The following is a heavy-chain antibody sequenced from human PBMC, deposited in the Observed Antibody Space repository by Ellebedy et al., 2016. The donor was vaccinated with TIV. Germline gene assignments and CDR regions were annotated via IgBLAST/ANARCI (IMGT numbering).Heavy chain of an antibody. CDR1: GFSLSNARMG. D-gene: IGHD1-7*01. J-gene: IGHJ4*02. CDR2: IFSNDEK. CDR3: AHHNWNYSFDY. Sequence: SGPTLVXPTETLTLTCTVSGFSLSNARMGVSWIRQPPGKALEWLAHIFSNDEKSYSTSLKSRLTISKDTSKSQVVLTMTNMDPVDTATYYCAHHNWNYSFDYWGQGTLVTVSS. V-gene: IGHV2-26*01.